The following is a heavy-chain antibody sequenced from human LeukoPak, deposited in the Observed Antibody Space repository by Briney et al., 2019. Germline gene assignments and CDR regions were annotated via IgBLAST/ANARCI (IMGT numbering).Heavy chain of an antibody. CDR2: IDVGSGNT. CDR1: GFTFSSSA. CDR3: AADLGL. Sequence: SVKVCCKASGFTFSSSAVQWVRQARGQRLEWIGWIDVGSGNTNNAQKFQERVTITRDMSTSTVYMELSGLRSEDTAVYYCAADLGLWGQGTLVTVSS. V-gene: IGHV1-58*01. J-gene: IGHJ4*02.